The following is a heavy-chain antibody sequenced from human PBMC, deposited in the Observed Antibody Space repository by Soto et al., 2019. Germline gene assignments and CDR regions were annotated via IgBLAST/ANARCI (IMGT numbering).Heavy chain of an antibody. Sequence: PSETLSLTCTVSGGSSSSGDYYWSWIRQPPGKGLEWIGYIYYSGSTYYNPSLKSRVTISVDTSKNQFSLKLSSVTAADTAVYYCARAPYVDTAMVLFDYWGQGPLVTVSS. J-gene: IGHJ4*02. D-gene: IGHD5-18*01. CDR1: GGSSSSGDYY. V-gene: IGHV4-30-4*01. CDR2: IYYSGST. CDR3: ARAPYVDTAMVLFDY.